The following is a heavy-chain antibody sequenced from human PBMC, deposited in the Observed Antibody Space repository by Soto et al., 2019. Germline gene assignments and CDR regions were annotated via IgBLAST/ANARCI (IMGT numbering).Heavy chain of an antibody. CDR2: ISYDGNNK. CDR1: GFKFSTYG. D-gene: IGHD1-26*01. J-gene: IGHJ6*02. CDR3: ATGLVGYVFGVQDYYCGMDV. V-gene: IGHV3-30*03. Sequence: QVQLVESGGGVVQPGRSLRLSCGASGFKFSTYGMHWVRQAPGKGLEWVAVISYDGNNKDYADSVKGRFTISRDNSKNTSYLQMNSLRAEDTAVYYCATGLVGYVFGVQDYYCGMDVWGQGNTVAVSS.